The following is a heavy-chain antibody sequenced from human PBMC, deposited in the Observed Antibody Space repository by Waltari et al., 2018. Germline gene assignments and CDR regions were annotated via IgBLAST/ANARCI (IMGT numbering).Heavy chain of an antibody. Sequence: EVQLLESGGGLVQPGGSLRLSCAASGFTFSSYAMSWVRQAPGKGLEWVSAISGSGGSTYYADSVKGRFTISRDNSKNTLYLQINSLSAEDTAVYYCAKDPGGYGPAESFDYWGQGTLVTVSS. CDR1: GFTFSSYA. J-gene: IGHJ4*02. CDR2: ISGSGGST. V-gene: IGHV3-23*01. CDR3: AKDPGGYGPAESFDY. D-gene: IGHD5-18*01.